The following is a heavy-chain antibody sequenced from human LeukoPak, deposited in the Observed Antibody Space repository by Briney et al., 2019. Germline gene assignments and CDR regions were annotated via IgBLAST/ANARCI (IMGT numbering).Heavy chain of an antibody. CDR2: IWYDGSNK. D-gene: IGHD3-10*01. Sequence: PGGSLRLSCAASGFTSSSYGMHWVRQAPGKGLEWVAVIWYDGSNKYYADSVKGRFTISRDNSKNTLYLQMNSLRAEDTAVYYCARDPGDYYGSGSSDAFDIWGQGAMVTVSS. CDR3: ARDPGDYYGSGSSDAFDI. J-gene: IGHJ3*02. CDR1: GFTSSSYG. V-gene: IGHV3-33*01.